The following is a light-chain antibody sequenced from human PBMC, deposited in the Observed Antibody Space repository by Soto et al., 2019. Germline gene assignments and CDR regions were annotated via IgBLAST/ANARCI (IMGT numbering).Light chain of an antibody. J-gene: IGLJ2*01. Sequence: QSVLTQPASVSGSPGQSINISCTGTSSDIGGYILVSWYQQEPGKAPKLTIYEGRKRPSGVSNRFSGSKSGNTASLTIYGLQAEYEAHYYCCSYVGSDTYVIFGGGTKLTVL. CDR2: EGR. V-gene: IGLV2-23*01. CDR3: CSYVGSDTYVI. CDR1: SSDIGGYIL.